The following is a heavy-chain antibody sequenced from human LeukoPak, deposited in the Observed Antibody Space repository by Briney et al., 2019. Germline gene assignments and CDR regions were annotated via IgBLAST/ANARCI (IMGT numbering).Heavy chain of an antibody. CDR1: GGTFSSYA. Sequence: SVKVSCKASGGTFSSYAISWVRQAPGQGLEWMGGIIPIFGTANYAQKFQGRVTITTDESTSTAYMELSSLRSEDTAVYYCARTQRVYSYGPWFDPWGQGTLVTVSS. V-gene: IGHV1-69*05. J-gene: IGHJ5*02. CDR2: IIPIFGTA. D-gene: IGHD5-18*01. CDR3: ARTQRVYSYGPWFDP.